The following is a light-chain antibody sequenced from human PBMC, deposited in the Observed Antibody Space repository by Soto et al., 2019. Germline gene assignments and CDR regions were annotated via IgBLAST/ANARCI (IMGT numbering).Light chain of an antibody. J-gene: IGKJ2*01. CDR3: QQYNNWPRSWYT. CDR1: QSVSTN. CDR2: GAS. Sequence: EIVMTQPPATLSVSPRERATLSCRASQSVSTNLAWYEKKPGQAPRHIIYGASTRATGIPARFSGSGSGTEFTLTISSLTSEDFAVYYCQQYNNWPRSWYTCRQALELEI. V-gene: IGKV3-15*01.